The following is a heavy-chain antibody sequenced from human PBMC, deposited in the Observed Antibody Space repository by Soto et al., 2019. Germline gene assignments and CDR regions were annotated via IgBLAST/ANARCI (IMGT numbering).Heavy chain of an antibody. CDR2: ISAYTGDT. D-gene: IGHD3-10*01. CDR1: DYTFGSYG. Sequence: QVQLVQSGAEMKTPGASVKVSCKASDYTFGSYGISWVRQAPGQGLEWMGWISAYTGDTNQAQSFHGRLTMTTETSTSTAYMELRSLRSDDTAMYYCARDYFGSGRSKFDYWGQGTLVTVSS. J-gene: IGHJ4*02. V-gene: IGHV1-18*01. CDR3: ARDYFGSGRSKFDY.